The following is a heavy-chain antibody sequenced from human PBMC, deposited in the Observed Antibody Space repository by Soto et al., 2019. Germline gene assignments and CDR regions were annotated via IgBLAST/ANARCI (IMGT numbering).Heavy chain of an antibody. CDR2: ISGGGVST. CDR3: AKDQGAVADAFYLDS. CDR1: GFTFSTYA. J-gene: IGHJ4*02. V-gene: IGHV3-23*01. D-gene: IGHD6-19*01. Sequence: EVQLLESGGGLVQPGGSLRLSCAASGFTFSTYAMSWVRQAAGKGLEWVSGISGGGVSTYYADSVKGRFTISRDNSKNTLCLQMNSLRAEDTAVFYCAKDQGAVADAFYLDSWGQGTLVTVSS.